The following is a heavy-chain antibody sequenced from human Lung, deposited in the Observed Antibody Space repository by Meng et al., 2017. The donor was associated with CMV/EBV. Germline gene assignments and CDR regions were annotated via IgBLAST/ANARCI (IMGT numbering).Heavy chain of an antibody. CDR3: SRRPWGLDV. CDR2: INQDGSEK. V-gene: IGHV3-7*01. Sequence: GGSLRPSCAASGFTFSSHWMSWVRQAPGKGLEWVANINQDGSEKYYVDSVEGRFTISRDNGKDSLYLQMNALRAEDTAVYYCSRRPWGLDVWGQGTTVTGSS. J-gene: IGHJ6*02. CDR1: GFTFSSHW.